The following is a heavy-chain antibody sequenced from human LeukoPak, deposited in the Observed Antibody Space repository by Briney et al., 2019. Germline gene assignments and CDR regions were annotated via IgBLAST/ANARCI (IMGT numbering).Heavy chain of an antibody. V-gene: IGHV3-23*01. CDR1: GFTFSSYS. D-gene: IGHD3-9*01. CDR3: VKGAYYDILTGYRLLKVDP. Sequence: GGSLRLSCAASGFTFSSYSMNWVRQAPGKGLEWVSAIRGSGGNTYYADSVRGRFTISRDNSKNTLYLQMSSLRAEDTAVYYCVKGAYYDILTGYRLLKVDPWGQGTLVTVSS. J-gene: IGHJ5*02. CDR2: IRGSGGNT.